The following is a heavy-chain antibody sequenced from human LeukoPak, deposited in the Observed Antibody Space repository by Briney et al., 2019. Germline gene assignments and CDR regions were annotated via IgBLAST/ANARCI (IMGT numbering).Heavy chain of an antibody. CDR1: GFSFSTYT. CDR3: AIAPLSAVVLY. V-gene: IGHV3-21*06. CDR2: ISSGGDHM. D-gene: IGHD2-21*01. Sequence: GGSLRLSCAGSGFSFSTYTMTWVRQAPGKGLKWVASISSGGDHMFYIDSVKGRFTISRDDARNSLHLQMNSLRAEDTAVYYCAIAPLSAVVLYWGQGTLVTVSS. J-gene: IGHJ4*02.